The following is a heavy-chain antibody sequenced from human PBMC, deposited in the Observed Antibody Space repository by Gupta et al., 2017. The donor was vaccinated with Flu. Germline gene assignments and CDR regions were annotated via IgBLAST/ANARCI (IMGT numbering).Heavy chain of an antibody. CDR3: ATVTSGC. J-gene: IGHJ4*02. D-gene: IGHD4-17*01. CDR2: INPDGSST. V-gene: IGHV3-74*03. Sequence: EMQLVESGGGLVQPGGSLRLSCAASGFTFSCSYLQWVRQAPGKGLVWVSRINPDGSSTTYAESVKGRFTISRDNAKNTLYLQMNSLGDDDTAVYYCATVTSGCWGQGTLVTVSS. CDR1: GFTFSCSY.